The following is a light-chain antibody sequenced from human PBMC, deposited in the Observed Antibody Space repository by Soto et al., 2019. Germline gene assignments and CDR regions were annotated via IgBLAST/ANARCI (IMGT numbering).Light chain of an antibody. V-gene: IGLV2-23*01. CDR2: EGS. CDR3: CSYAGSVTFVV. CDR1: SSDVGSYNL. Sequence: QSVLTQPASVSGSPGQSITISCTGTSSDVGSYNLVSWYQLHPGKAPKFMIYEGSKRPSGVSNRFSGSKSGDTASLTISGLQAEDEADYYCCSYAGSVTFVVFGGGTKVTVL. J-gene: IGLJ2*01.